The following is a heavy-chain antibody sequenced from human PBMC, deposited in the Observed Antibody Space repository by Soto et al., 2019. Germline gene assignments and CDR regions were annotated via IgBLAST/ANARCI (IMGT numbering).Heavy chain of an antibody. D-gene: IGHD2-2*02. CDR2: IYYSGST. V-gene: IGHV4-39*07. CDR3: ARDHIVVVPAAIFDY. CDR1: GGSISSSSYY. Sequence: SETLSLTCTVSGGSISSSSYYWGWIRQPPGKGLEWIGSIYYSGSTYYNPSLKSRVTISVDTSKNQFSLKLNSVTAADTAVYYCARDHIVVVPAAIFDYWGQGTLVTVSS. J-gene: IGHJ4*02.